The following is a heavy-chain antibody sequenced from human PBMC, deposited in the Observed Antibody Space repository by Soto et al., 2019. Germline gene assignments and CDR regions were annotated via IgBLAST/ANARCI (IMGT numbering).Heavy chain of an antibody. D-gene: IGHD1-26*01. J-gene: IGHJ3*02. CDR2: ISPYNGNT. Sequence: QVHLVQSGDEVKKPGASVKVSCKASGYTFTSSAISWVRQAPGQGLEWMGWISPYNGNTHFAQNFQGRVTMATDTSTSTAYMALRSLISDDTAVYYCARDPQFSGSLSGGGDAFDIWGQGTMVTVSS. CDR1: GYTFTSSA. V-gene: IGHV1-18*01. CDR3: ARDPQFSGSLSGGGDAFDI.